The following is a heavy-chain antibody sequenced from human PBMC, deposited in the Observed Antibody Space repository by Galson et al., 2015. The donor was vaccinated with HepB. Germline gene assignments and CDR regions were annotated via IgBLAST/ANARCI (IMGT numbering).Heavy chain of an antibody. D-gene: IGHD2-2*01. V-gene: IGHV1-18*01. CDR1: GSIFNIYG. CDR3: VRDGRIVVVPASVYYYYYGMDV. J-gene: IGHJ6*02. Sequence: SVTVSCKASGSIFNIYGISWVRQAPGQGLEWMGWISAYDGNTNYAQKLQGRVTMTTDTSTSTAYMELRSLRSDDTAMYYCVRDGRIVVVPASVYYYYYGMDVWGQGTTVTVSS. CDR2: ISAYDGNT.